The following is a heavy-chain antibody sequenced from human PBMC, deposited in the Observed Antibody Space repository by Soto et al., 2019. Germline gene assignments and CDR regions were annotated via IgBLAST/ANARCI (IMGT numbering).Heavy chain of an antibody. J-gene: IGHJ4*01. CDR1: GLTFSTYG. CDR3: AKASAVITSRFFDY. CDR2: VSYHGTDK. D-gene: IGHD3-16*02. V-gene: IGHV3-30*18. Sequence: PGGSLRLSCAASGLTFSTYGMIWVRQAPGKGLEWVAVVSYHGTDKFYADSLKARFTISRDNSKNTLYLQMNNLRTEDSAVYYCAKASAVITSRFFDYWGHGTLVT.